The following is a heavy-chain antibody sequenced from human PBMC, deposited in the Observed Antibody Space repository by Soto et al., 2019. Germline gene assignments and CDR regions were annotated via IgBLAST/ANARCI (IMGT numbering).Heavy chain of an antibody. CDR3: ARATRITMVRGVIIKGTYYMDV. D-gene: IGHD3-10*01. CDR2: INHSGST. Sequence: PSETLSLTCAVYGGSFSGYYWSWIRQPPGKGLGWIGEINHSGSTNYNPSLKSRVTISVDTSKNQFSLKLSSVTAADTAVYYCARATRITMVRGVIIKGTYYMDVWGKGTTVTVSS. J-gene: IGHJ6*03. CDR1: GGSFSGYY. V-gene: IGHV4-34*01.